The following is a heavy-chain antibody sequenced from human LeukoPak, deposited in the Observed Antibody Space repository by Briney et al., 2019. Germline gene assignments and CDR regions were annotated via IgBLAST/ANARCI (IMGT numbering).Heavy chain of an antibody. D-gene: IGHD3-10*01. V-gene: IGHV4-59*01. CDR1: GGSISSYY. CDR2: IYYSGST. Sequence: SETLSLTCTVSGGSISSYYWSWIRQPPGKGLEWIGYIYYSGSTNYNPSLKSRVTISVDTSKNQFSLKLSSVTAADTAVYYCTKNQYSGTIITPLDPFDVWGQGTMVTVSS. J-gene: IGHJ3*01. CDR3: TKNQYSGTIITPLDPFDV.